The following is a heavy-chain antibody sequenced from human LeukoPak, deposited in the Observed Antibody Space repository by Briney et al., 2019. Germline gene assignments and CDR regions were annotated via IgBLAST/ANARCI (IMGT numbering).Heavy chain of an antibody. V-gene: IGHV5-10-1*01. CDR1: GYSFTSYW. CDR3: ASSPGGSYYYFDY. J-gene: IGHJ4*02. Sequence: GESLQISCKGSGYSFTSYWISWVRQMPGKGLEWMGRIDPSDSYTNYSPSFQGHVTISADKSISTAYLQWSSLKASDTAMYYCASSPGGSYYYFDYWGQGTLVTVSS. CDR2: IDPSDSYT. D-gene: IGHD1-26*01.